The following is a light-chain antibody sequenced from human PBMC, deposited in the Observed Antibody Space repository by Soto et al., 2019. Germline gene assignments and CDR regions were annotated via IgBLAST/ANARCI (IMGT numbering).Light chain of an antibody. J-gene: IGLJ1*01. CDR1: SGDIGGYDY. CDR3: SSYAGSNNPYV. CDR2: EVT. Sequence: QSVLTQPPSASGSPGQSVTISCTGTSGDIGGYDYVSWYQQHPGKAPKLMIYEVTKRPLGVPDRFSSSKSGNTASLTVSGLQAEDEADYYCSSYAGSNNPYVFGTGTQVTVL. V-gene: IGLV2-8*01.